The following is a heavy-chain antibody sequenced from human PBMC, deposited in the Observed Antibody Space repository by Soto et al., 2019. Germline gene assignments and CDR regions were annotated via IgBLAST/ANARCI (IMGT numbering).Heavy chain of an antibody. CDR1: GFTFSSYW. D-gene: IGHD3-22*01. V-gene: IGHV3-74*01. J-gene: IGHJ4*02. CDR2: IKSDGSGT. Sequence: EVQLVESGGGLVQPGASLTLSCAASGFTFSSYWMHWVRQAPGKGLVWVSRIKSDGSGTYYADSVKGRLTISRDNAKNTLYLQMNSLRVEDTAVYFCARGDGERYDGNGYLGRHWGQGTLVTVSS. CDR3: ARGDGERYDGNGYLGRH.